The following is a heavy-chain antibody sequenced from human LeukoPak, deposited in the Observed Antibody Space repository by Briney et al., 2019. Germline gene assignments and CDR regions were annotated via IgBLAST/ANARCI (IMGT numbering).Heavy chain of an antibody. Sequence: PGGSLRLSCAASGFTFSDYYMSWIRQAPGKGLEWVSYISSSGSTIYYADSVRGRFTISRDNSENSVYLQMTSLTAEDTALYYCAKDVLDDRWLQLNPYDLWGQGTLVIVSS. CDR2: ISSSGSTI. CDR1: GFTFSDYY. V-gene: IGHV3-11*04. CDR3: AKDVLDDRWLQLNPYDL. J-gene: IGHJ5*02. D-gene: IGHD5-24*01.